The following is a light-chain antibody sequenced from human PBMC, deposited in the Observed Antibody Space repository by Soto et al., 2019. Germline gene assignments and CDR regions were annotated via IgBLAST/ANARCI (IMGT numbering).Light chain of an antibody. Sequence: DIQMTQSPSTLSASVGDRFIITCRASQTINRSLAWYQQKPGKAPKLLIYDVSTLESGVPSKFSGSGSGTDFTLTISSLQPEDFATYYCQQKGTFGQGTRLEIK. J-gene: IGKJ5*01. CDR1: QTINRS. CDR2: DVS. V-gene: IGKV1-5*01. CDR3: QQKGT.